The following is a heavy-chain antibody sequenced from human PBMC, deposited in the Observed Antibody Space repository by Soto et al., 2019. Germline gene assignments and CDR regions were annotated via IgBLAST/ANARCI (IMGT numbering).Heavy chain of an antibody. CDR1: GFTFSSYG. Sequence: AGSLRLSCAASGFTFSSYGRHWVRQAPGKGLEWVAVISYDGSNKYYADSVKGRFTISRDNSKNTLYLQMNSLRAEDTAVYYCAKGSVRGYSYGLYYFDYWGQGTLVTVSS. CDR3: AKGSVRGYSYGLYYFDY. D-gene: IGHD5-18*01. V-gene: IGHV3-30*18. CDR2: ISYDGSNK. J-gene: IGHJ4*02.